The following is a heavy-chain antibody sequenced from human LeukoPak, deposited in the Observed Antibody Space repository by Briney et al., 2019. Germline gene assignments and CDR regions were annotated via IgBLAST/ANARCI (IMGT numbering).Heavy chain of an antibody. D-gene: IGHD3/OR15-3a*01. CDR1: GGSISSGGYS. V-gene: IGHV4-30-2*01. J-gene: IGHJ6*02. Sequence: SETLSLTCAVSGGSISSGGYSWSWIRQPPGKGLEWIGYIYHSGSTYYNPSLKSRVTISVDRSRNQFSLKLSSVTAADTAVYYCARGARGWTYGMDVWGQGTTVTVSS. CDR3: ARGARGWTYGMDV. CDR2: IYHSGST.